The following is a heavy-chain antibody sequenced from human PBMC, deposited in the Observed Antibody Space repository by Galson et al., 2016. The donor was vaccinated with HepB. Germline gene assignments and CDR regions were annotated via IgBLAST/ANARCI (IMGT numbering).Heavy chain of an antibody. CDR2: IKSKIDGGTA. D-gene: IGHD6-19*01. V-gene: IGHV3-15*07. J-gene: IGHJ4*02. Sequence: SLRLSCAGSGFTFSNAWMNWVRQAPGKGLEWVGRIKSKIDGGTADYAAPVKGRFTISGDDSKNTLYLQMTSLKTEDAAVYYCTTVLSTASMSGWYDWGFDSWGQGTLVTVSS. CDR1: GFTFSNAW. CDR3: TTVLSTASMSGWYDWGFDS.